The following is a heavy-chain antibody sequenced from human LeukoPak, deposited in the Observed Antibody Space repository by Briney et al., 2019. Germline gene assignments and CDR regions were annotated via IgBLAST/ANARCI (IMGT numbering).Heavy chain of an antibody. Sequence: ASVKVSCKASGYTFTGYYMHWVRQAPGQGLEWMGWINPNSGGTKYAQKFQGRVTMTRDTSISTAYMELSRLRSDDTAVYYCARDHEATARGDYWGQGTLVTVSS. J-gene: IGHJ4*02. V-gene: IGHV1-2*02. D-gene: IGHD5-12*01. CDR2: INPNSGGT. CDR3: ARDHEATARGDY. CDR1: GYTFTGYY.